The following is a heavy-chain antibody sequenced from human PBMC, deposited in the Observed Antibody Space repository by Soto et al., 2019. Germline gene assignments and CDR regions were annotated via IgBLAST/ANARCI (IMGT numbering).Heavy chain of an antibody. Sequence: PGGSLRLSCAASGFTFSSYSMNWVRQAPGKGLEWVSLIYSGGSTYYADSVKGRFTISRDNSKNTLYLQMNSLRAEDTAVYYCAREDAWDAFDIWGQGTMVTVSS. CDR1: GFTFSSYS. J-gene: IGHJ3*02. CDR2: IYSGGST. V-gene: IGHV3-53*01. CDR3: AREDAWDAFDI.